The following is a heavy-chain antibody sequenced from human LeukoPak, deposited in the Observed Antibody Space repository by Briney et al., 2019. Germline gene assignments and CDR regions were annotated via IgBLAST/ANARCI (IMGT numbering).Heavy chain of an antibody. V-gene: IGHV4-59*01. CDR3: ATSSSWPPGWDY. J-gene: IGHJ4*02. CDR2: IYYSGST. D-gene: IGHD6-13*01. Sequence: SETLSLTCAVYGGSFSGYYWSWIRQPPGKGLEWIGYIYYSGSTNYNPSLKSRVTISVDTSKNQFSLKLSSVTAADTAVYYCATSSSWPPGWDYWGQGTLVTVSS. CDR1: GGSFSGYY.